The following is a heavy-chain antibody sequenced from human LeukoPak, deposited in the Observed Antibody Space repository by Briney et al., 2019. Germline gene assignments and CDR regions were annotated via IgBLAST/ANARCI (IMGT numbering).Heavy chain of an antibody. CDR1: GFTFSSYE. D-gene: IGHD5-18*01. CDR3: ARGEDEADTTMATINYFDY. V-gene: IGHV3-48*03. Sequence: PGGSLRLSCAASGFTFSSYEMNWVRQAPGKGLEWVSYISSSGSTIYYADSVKGRFTISRDNSKNMLYLQMNSLRPEDTAVYYCARGEDEADTTMATINYFDYWGQGTLVTVSS. J-gene: IGHJ4*02. CDR2: ISSSGSTI.